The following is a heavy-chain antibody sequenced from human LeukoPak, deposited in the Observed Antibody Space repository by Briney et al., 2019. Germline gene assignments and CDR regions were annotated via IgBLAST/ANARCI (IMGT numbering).Heavy chain of an antibody. D-gene: IGHD4-17*01. Sequence: PSEPLSLTRALHGGSLCGYYWSCIRHPPGEGVEWMGEINHSGSTNYNPSLKSRVTISVGTSKNQVSLKLSSVTAGDTAVYYCAGFGVYGDYYSYYGMDGWGQGTTVTVSS. CDR1: GGSLCGYY. V-gene: IGHV4-34*01. J-gene: IGHJ6*02. CDR3: AGFGVYGDYYSYYGMDG. CDR2: INHSGST.